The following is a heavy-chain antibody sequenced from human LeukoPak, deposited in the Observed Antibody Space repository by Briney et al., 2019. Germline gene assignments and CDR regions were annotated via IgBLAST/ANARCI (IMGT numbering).Heavy chain of an antibody. CDR1: GFTFSSYG. J-gene: IGHJ5*02. CDR3: ASAILSGFSPGDP. CDR2: ISSSGSTI. D-gene: IGHD6-19*01. Sequence: GGSLRLSCAASGFTFSSYGMSWVRQAPGKGLEWVSYISSSGSTIYYADSVKGRFTISRDNAKNSLYLQMNSLRAEDTAVYYCASAILSGFSPGDPWGQGTLVTVSS. V-gene: IGHV3-48*04.